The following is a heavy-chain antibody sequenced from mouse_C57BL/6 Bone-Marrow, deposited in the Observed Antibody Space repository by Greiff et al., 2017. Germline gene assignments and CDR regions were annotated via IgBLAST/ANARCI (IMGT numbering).Heavy chain of an antibody. CDR2: IHPNSGST. CDR3: AKVLYEVPRGVEV. CDR1: GYTFTSYW. J-gene: IGHJ1*01. V-gene: IGHV1-64*01. Sequence: QVQLQQPGAELVKPGASVKLSCKASGYTFTSYWMHWVKQRPGQGLEWIGMIHPNSGSTNYNEKFKSKATLTVDKSSSTAYMQLSSLTSEDSAVYYCAKVLYEVPRGVEVWGAGGTVTVSS. D-gene: IGHD2-3*01.